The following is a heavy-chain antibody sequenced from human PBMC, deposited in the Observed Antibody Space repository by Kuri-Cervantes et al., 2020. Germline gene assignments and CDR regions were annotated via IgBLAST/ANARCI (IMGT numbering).Heavy chain of an antibody. CDR1: GYTFTSYD. D-gene: IGHD3-3*01. CDR2: MNPNSGNT. J-gene: IGHJ6*02. CDR3: ARGLPRGVVTPSYYYYGMEV. Sequence: ASVKVSCKASGYTFTSYDINWVRQATGQGLEWMGWMNPNSGNTGYAQKFQGRVTMTRNTSISTAYMELSSLRSEDTAVYYCARGLPRGVVTPSYYYYGMEVWGQGTTVTVSS. V-gene: IGHV1-8*01.